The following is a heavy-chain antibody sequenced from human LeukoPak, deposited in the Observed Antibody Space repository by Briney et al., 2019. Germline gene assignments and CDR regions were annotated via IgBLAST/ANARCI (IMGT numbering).Heavy chain of an antibody. CDR1: GYSISSGYY. J-gene: IGHJ4*02. CDR2: IYHSGRT. D-gene: IGHD6-13*01. V-gene: IGHV4-38-2*02. Sequence: SETLSLTCTVSGYSISSGYYWGWIRQPPGKGLEWIGSIYHSGRTYYNPSLKSRVTISVDTSKNQFSLKLSSVTAADTAVYYCARSIAAAGYVDYWGQGTLVTVSS. CDR3: ARSIAAAGYVDY.